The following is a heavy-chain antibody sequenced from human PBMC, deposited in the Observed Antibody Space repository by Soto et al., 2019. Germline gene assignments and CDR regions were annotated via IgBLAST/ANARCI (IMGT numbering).Heavy chain of an antibody. D-gene: IGHD4-17*01. V-gene: IGHV3-23*01. Sequence: GGSLRLSCAASGFTFSIYAMTWVRQSPGKGLEWVSTISGSSGTTSYADSVRGRFTISRDNSKNSLYLQMNSLRAEDTAVYYCAKDAYGWYFDLWGRGTLVTVS. J-gene: IGHJ2*01. CDR1: GFTFSIYA. CDR2: ISGSSGTT. CDR3: AKDAYGWYFDL.